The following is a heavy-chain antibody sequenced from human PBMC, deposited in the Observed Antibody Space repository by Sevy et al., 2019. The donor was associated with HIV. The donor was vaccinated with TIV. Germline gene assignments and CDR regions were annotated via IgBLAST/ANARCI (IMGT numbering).Heavy chain of an antibody. D-gene: IGHD2-21*02. CDR2: IRSKAKNYAT. V-gene: IGHV3-73*01. J-gene: IGHJ6*02. Sequence: GGSLRLSCAASGFTFSGSAIHWLRQASEKGLEWVGRIRSKAKNYATAHAASVKGRFTISRDDSNNTAYLQMNSLKTEDTAVYYCTRLGGTVVTPYYGMDVWGQGTTVTVSS. CDR3: TRLGGTVVTPYYGMDV. CDR1: GFTFSGSA.